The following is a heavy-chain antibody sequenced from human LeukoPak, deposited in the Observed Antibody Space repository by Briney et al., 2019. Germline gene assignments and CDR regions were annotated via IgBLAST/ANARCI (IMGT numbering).Heavy chain of an antibody. J-gene: IGHJ6*02. D-gene: IGHD4-17*01. CDR2: INHSGST. V-gene: IGHV4-34*01. Sequence: ASETLSLTCAVYGGSFSGYYWSWIRQPPGKGLEWIGEINHSGSTNYNPSLKSRVTISVDTSKNQFSLKLSSVTAADTAVYYCARDSLRYYRMDVWGQGTTVIVTS. CDR1: GGSFSGYY. CDR3: ARDSLRYYRMDV.